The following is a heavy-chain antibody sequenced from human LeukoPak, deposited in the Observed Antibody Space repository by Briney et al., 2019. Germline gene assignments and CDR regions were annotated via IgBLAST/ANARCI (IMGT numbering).Heavy chain of an antibody. CDR2: ISGSGGTT. CDR3: AKPIAAAGEEFDY. J-gene: IGHJ4*02. V-gene: IGHV3-23*01. Sequence: GGSLRLSCAASGFTFSTYAMSWVRQAPGKGLEWVSTISGSGGTTYYADSVKGRFTISRDNSKNTLFLQMNSLRAEDTAVYYCAKPIAAAGEEFDYWGQGTLVTVSS. CDR1: GFTFSTYA. D-gene: IGHD6-13*01.